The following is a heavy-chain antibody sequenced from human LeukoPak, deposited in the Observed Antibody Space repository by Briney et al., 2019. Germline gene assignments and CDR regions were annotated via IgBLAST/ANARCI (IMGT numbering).Heavy chain of an antibody. V-gene: IGHV3-21*01. Sequence: PGRSLRLSCAASGFTFSSYSMNWVRPAPGKGLDWVSSISSSSSYIYYADSVKGRFTISRDNAKNSLYLQMNSLRAEDTAVYYCARGGGYCSSTSCPLYYFDYWGQGTLVTVSS. CDR2: ISSSSSYI. D-gene: IGHD2-2*01. J-gene: IGHJ4*02. CDR1: GFTFSSYS. CDR3: ARGGGYCSSTSCPLYYFDY.